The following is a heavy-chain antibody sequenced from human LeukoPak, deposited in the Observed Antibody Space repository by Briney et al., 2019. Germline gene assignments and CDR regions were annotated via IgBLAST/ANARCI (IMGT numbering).Heavy chain of an antibody. CDR1: GYTLTELS. CDR2: FDPEDGET. J-gene: IGHJ5*02. CDR3: ARGPLGDYSSGDP. V-gene: IGHV1-24*01. D-gene: IGHD6-19*01. Sequence: ASVKVSCKVSGYTLTELSMHWVRQAPGKGLEWMGGFDPEDGETIYAQKFQGRVTMTTDTSTSTAYMELRSLRSDDTAVYYYARGPLGDYSSGDPWGQGTLVTVSS.